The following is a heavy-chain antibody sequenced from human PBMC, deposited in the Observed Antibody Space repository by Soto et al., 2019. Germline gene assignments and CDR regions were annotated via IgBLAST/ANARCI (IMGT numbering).Heavy chain of an antibody. V-gene: IGHV3-23*01. Sequence: GGSLRLSCAASGFTFSSYAMSWVRQAPGKGLEWVSAISGSGGSTYYADSVKGRFTISRDNSKNTLYLQMNSLRAEDTAVYYCAKDLDWGYYYYGMDVWGQGTTVTVSS. CDR1: GFTFSSYA. J-gene: IGHJ6*02. CDR2: ISGSGGST. D-gene: IGHD3-9*01. CDR3: AKDLDWGYYYYGMDV.